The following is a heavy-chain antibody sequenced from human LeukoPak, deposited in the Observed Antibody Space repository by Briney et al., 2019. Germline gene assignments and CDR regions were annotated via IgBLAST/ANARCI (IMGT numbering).Heavy chain of an antibody. J-gene: IGHJ4*02. CDR2: ISDSGGST. D-gene: IGHD6-19*01. V-gene: IGHV3-23*01. CDR3: AREDSSGLDY. Sequence: PGGSLRLSCAASGFTFSNYAMSWVRQAPGKGLEWVSSISDSGGSTYYADSVKGRFTISRDNAKNSLYLQMNSLRAEDTAIYYCAREDSSGLDYWGQGTLVTVSS. CDR1: GFTFSNYA.